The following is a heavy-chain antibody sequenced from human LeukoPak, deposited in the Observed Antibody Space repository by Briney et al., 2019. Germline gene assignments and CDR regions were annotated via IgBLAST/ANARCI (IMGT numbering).Heavy chain of an antibody. D-gene: IGHD2-2*01. V-gene: IGHV1-2*02. Sequence: GASVKVSCKASGYTFTGYYMHWVRQAPGQGLEWMGWINPNSGGTNYAQKFQGRVTMTRDTSISTVYMELSSLRSDDTAVYYCARTDSVPAGDYHYWYMDVWGKGTTVTVSS. CDR3: ARTDSVPAGDYHYWYMDV. CDR2: INPNSGGT. J-gene: IGHJ6*03. CDR1: GYTFTGYY.